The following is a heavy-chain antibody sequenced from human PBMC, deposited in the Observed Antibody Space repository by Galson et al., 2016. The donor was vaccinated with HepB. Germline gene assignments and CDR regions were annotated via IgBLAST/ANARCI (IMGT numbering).Heavy chain of an antibody. Sequence: ETLSLTCTVSGGSISNSSYFWGWIRQPPGKGLEWIGTIYYGGSTYYNPSLKSRVTISVDTSKNQFSLRLNSVTAADATVYYCATDPGSGVFGCWGQGTLVTVSS. V-gene: IGHV4-39*02. CDR2: IYYGGST. CDR3: ATDPGSGVFGC. D-gene: IGHD6-19*01. CDR1: GGSISNSSYF. J-gene: IGHJ4*02.